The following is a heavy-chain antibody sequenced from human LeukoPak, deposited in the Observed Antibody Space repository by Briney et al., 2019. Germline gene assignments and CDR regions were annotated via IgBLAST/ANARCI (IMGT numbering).Heavy chain of an antibody. D-gene: IGHD6-19*01. J-gene: IGHJ4*02. V-gene: IGHV3-7*03. Sequence: PGGSLRLSCAASGFTLSSYWMSWVRQAPGKGLEWVANIKQDGSEKYYVDSVKGRFTISRDNAKNSLYLQMNSLRAEDTAVYYCARAYSSGWYFHYFDYWGQGTLVTVSS. CDR2: IKQDGSEK. CDR3: ARAYSSGWYFHYFDY. CDR1: GFTLSSYW.